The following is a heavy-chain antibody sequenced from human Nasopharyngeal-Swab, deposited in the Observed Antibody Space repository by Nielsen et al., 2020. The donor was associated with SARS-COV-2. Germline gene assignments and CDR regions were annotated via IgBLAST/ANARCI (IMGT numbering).Heavy chain of an antibody. CDR1: GFRFSSYG. V-gene: IGHV3-30*18. Sequence: GESLKISCAASGFRFSSYGMNWVRQAAGTGLEWVAVMSHDGSNEDYADSVKGRFTVSRDNSKNLFYLQMNSLRVEDTAVYFCAKFLTVTPVVTFSYGMDVWGQGTTVTVSS. CDR2: MSHDGSNE. D-gene: IGHD4-23*01. CDR3: AKFLTVTPVVTFSYGMDV. J-gene: IGHJ6*02.